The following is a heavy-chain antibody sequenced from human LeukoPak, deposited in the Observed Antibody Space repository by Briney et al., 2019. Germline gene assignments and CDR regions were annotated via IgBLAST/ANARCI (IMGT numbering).Heavy chain of an antibody. Sequence: SETLSLTCAVSGGSISSGGYSWSWPRQPPGKGLEGIGYIYHSGSTYYNPSLKSRVTISVDRSKNQFSLKLSSVTAADTAVYYCAGVRRTTTLSPYPDALDIWGQGTMVTVSS. CDR2: IYHSGST. CDR1: GGSISSGGYS. J-gene: IGHJ3*02. D-gene: IGHD1-1*01. V-gene: IGHV4-30-2*01. CDR3: AGVRRTTTLSPYPDALDI.